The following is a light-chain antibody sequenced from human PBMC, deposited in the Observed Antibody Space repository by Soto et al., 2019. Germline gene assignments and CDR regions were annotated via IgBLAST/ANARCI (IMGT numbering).Light chain of an antibody. Sequence: QSALTQPPSAFGSPGQSVTISCTGTSSDVGGYNYVSWYQQHPGKAPKLMIYEVSKRPSGVPDRFSGSKSGNTASLTVSGLQAEDEADYYCSSYAGSLYVFGTGTQLTVL. J-gene: IGLJ1*01. CDR1: SSDVGGYNY. CDR2: EVS. V-gene: IGLV2-8*01. CDR3: SSYAGSLYV.